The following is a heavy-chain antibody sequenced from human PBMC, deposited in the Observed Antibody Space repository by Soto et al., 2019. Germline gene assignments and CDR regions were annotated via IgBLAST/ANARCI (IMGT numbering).Heavy chain of an antibody. CDR2: IIPIFGTA. CDR3: ARAQHYRYCSSGSCYGAFDI. V-gene: IGHV1-69*13. CDR1: GGTFSSYA. Sequence: SVKVSCKASGGTFSSYAISWVRQAPGQGLEWMGGIIPIFGTANYAQKFQGRVTITADESTSTAYMELSSLRSEDTAVYYCARAQHYRYCSSGSCYGAFDIWGQGTMVTVSS. D-gene: IGHD2-15*01. J-gene: IGHJ3*02.